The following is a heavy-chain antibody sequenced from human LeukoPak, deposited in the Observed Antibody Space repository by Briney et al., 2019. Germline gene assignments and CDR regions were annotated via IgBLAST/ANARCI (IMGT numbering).Heavy chain of an antibody. J-gene: IGHJ6*03. CDR3: ARGHGLGVYYYYYMDV. Sequence: SEPLSLPCAVYGGPFSGYYWSWIRQPPGKGLEWIGEFNHSGSTNYNPFLKSRVTISVDTSKNQFSLKLSSVTAADTAVYYCARGHGLGVYYYYYMDVWGKGTTVTVSS. D-gene: IGHD3-16*01. CDR1: GGPFSGYY. V-gene: IGHV4-34*01. CDR2: FNHSGST.